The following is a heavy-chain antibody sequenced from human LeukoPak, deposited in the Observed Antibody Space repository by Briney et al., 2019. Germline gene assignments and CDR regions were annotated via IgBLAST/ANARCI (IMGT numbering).Heavy chain of an antibody. CDR1: GYTFTVYY. Sequence: ASVKVSCKASGYTFTVYYLHWVRQAPGQGLEWMGWIDPNSGDTNYAQDFQGRVTMTRDTSISTAYMEPSRLRSDDTAVYYCARGDIVIGPTTMWPEYYFDYWGQGTLVTVSS. V-gene: IGHV1-2*02. CDR3: ARGDIVIGPTTMWPEYYFDY. D-gene: IGHD2-2*01. CDR2: IDPNSGDT. J-gene: IGHJ4*02.